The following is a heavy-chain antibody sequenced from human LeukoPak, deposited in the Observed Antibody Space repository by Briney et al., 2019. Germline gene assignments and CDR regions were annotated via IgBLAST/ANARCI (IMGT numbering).Heavy chain of an antibody. J-gene: IGHJ3*02. CDR2: IRGSGGST. V-gene: IGHV3-23*01. Sequence: GGSLRLSCAASGFTFSSYGMSWVRQAPGKGLEWVSAIRGSGGSTYYADSVKGRFTISRDNSKDTLYLQMNSLRAEDTAVYYCADSGANGAFDIWGQGTMVTVSS. D-gene: IGHD1-26*01. CDR3: ADSGANGAFDI. CDR1: GFTFSSYG.